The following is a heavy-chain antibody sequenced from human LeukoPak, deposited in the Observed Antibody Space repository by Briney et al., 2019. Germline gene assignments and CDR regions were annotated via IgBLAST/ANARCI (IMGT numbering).Heavy chain of an antibody. Sequence: ASVKVSCKASGYTFTGYYMHWVRQAPGQGLEWMGWINPNSGGTNYAQKFQGRVTMTEDTSTDTAYMELSSLRSEDTAVYYCARTGTTYNWNDEDYAFDIWGQGTMVTVSS. V-gene: IGHV1-2*02. CDR3: ARTGTTYNWNDEDYAFDI. CDR1: GYTFTGYY. D-gene: IGHD1-1*01. J-gene: IGHJ3*02. CDR2: INPNSGGT.